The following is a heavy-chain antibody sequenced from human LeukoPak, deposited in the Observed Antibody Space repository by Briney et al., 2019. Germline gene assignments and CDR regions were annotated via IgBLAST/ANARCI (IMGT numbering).Heavy chain of an antibody. V-gene: IGHV4-28*03. CDR3: ARVTPSGWYGYGWYFDL. Sequence: SDTLSLTCAVSGYSISSSNWWGWIRQPPGKGLEWIGYIYYSGSTHYNPSLKSRVTMSVDTSKNQFSLKLSSVTAVDAAVYYCARVTPSGWYGYGWYFDLWGRGTLVTVSS. CDR1: GYSISSSNW. J-gene: IGHJ2*01. D-gene: IGHD6-19*01. CDR2: IYYSGST.